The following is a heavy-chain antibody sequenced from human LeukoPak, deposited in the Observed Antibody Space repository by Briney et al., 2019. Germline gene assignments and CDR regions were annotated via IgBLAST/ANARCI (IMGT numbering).Heavy chain of an antibody. V-gene: IGHV3-21*01. CDR2: ISSSSSYI. Sequence: PGGSLRLSCAASGFIISSYWMNWVRQAPGKGLEWVSSISSSSSYIYYADSVKGRFTISRDNAKNSLYLQMNSLRAEDTAVYYCARDAAYYYDSSGQHYFDYWGQGTLVTVSS. CDR1: GFIISSYW. J-gene: IGHJ4*02. D-gene: IGHD3-22*01. CDR3: ARDAAYYYDSSGQHYFDY.